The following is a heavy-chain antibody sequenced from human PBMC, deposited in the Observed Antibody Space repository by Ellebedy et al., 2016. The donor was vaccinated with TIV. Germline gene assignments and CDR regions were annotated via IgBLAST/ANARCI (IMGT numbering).Heavy chain of an antibody. CDR1: GDSLTSGYSY. J-gene: IGHJ4*02. V-gene: IGHV4-39*01. CDR2: FYYSGST. D-gene: IGHD1-26*01. CDR3: APGVGANPPRDS. Sequence: SETLSLXXTVSGDSLTSGYSYWIWIRQPPGKGPEWIGSFYYSGSTYYNPSLKSRVTISVDTSKNQFSLILRSVTATDTAVYYCAPGVGANPPRDSWGQGTLVTVSS.